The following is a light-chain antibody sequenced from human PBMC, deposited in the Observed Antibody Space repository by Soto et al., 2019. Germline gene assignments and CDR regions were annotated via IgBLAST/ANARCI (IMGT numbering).Light chain of an antibody. J-gene: IGLJ1*01. CDR3: GSWDSSLSAYV. V-gene: IGLV1-51*01. Sequence: QSVLTQPPSVSAAPGQKVTISCSGSSSNIGGNSVSWYQQLPATAPKLLIYDDNKRPSGIPDRFSGSKSGTSATLGITGCQTGDEADYYCGSWDSSLSAYVFGTGTKVTVL. CDR1: SSNIGGNS. CDR2: DDN.